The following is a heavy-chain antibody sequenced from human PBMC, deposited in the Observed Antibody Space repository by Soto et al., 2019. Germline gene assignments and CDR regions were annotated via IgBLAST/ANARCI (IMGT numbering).Heavy chain of an antibody. Sequence: SVKVSCKASGYTFTNFGISWVRQAPGQGLEWMGWINPFDGSRMFAQSFQGRVTMTRDTSTSTVYMEVSSLRSEDTAVYYCSRVDPGETSPFDHWGQGTLVTVSS. D-gene: IGHD3-10*01. CDR2: INPFDGSR. V-gene: IGHV1-18*01. CDR1: GYTFTNFG. J-gene: IGHJ4*02. CDR3: SRVDPGETSPFDH.